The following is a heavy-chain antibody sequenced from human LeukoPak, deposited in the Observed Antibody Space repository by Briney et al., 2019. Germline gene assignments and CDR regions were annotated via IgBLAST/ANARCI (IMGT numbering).Heavy chain of an antibody. Sequence: PGGSLRLSCAASGFSFSTSPMSWVRQAPGKGLEWVSAMNKGRGAKFYRDSVRGRFTISRDDSKSPLYLQMNSLRAEDTGIYYRAKPHYDHLDVWGQGTTVTVSS. J-gene: IGHJ6*03. CDR3: AKPHYDHLDV. CDR1: GFSFSTSP. CDR2: MNKGRGAK. V-gene: IGHV3-23*01.